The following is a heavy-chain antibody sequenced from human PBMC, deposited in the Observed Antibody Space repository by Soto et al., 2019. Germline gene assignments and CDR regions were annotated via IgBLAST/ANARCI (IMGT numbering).Heavy chain of an antibody. J-gene: IGHJ4*02. CDR2: IYYLGIT. Sequence: SETLSLTGSVCGGSMSEYFCSWIRQSPGKGLEWIGYIYYLGITDYNPSLKSRVTISVDTSKRQFSLRLTSVTAADTAVYYCARDGYDGSGSPYPAYLGPGTQVPFSS. V-gene: IGHV4-59*01. CDR3: ARDGYDGSGSPYPAY. D-gene: IGHD3-10*01. CDR1: GGSMSEYF.